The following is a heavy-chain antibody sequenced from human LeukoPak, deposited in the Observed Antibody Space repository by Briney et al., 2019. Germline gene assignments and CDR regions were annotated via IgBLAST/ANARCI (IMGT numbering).Heavy chain of an antibody. Sequence: ASVKVSCKASGYTFTGYYMHWVRQAPGQGLEWMGWINPNSGGTNYAQKFQGRVTMTRDTSISTAYLQWSSLKASDTAMYYCARQSCSSTSCLWYPWGQGTLVTVSS. J-gene: IGHJ5*02. CDR1: GYTFTGYY. D-gene: IGHD2-2*01. CDR2: INPNSGGT. CDR3: ARQSCSSTSCLWYP. V-gene: IGHV1-2*02.